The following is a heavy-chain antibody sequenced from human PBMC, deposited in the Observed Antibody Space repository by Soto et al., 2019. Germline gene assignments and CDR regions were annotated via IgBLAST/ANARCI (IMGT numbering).Heavy chain of an antibody. J-gene: IGHJ4*02. CDR1: GCTFSAYF. V-gene: IGHV1-2*02. Sequence: GAAVKVSGKSSGCTFSAYFINWLRQAPGQGLEGVGWINTRSGDTKYAQKFQGRVTLTRDTSVRTAYLELSSLRSDDAAVYHCAILGYDGTPALNYLGQGSLV. CDR3: AILGYDGTPALNY. CDR2: INTRSGDT. D-gene: IGHD3-22*01.